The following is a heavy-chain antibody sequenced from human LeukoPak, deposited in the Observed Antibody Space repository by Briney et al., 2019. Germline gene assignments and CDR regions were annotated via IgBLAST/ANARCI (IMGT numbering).Heavy chain of an antibody. Sequence: VASVKVSCKASGGTFSSYAISWVRQAPGQGLEWMGGIIPIFGTANYAQKFQGRVTITADESTSTAYMELSSLRSEDTAVYYCAAPKGVKSNTIFGVVNPDAFDIWGQGTMVTVSS. V-gene: IGHV1-69*01. CDR2: IIPIFGTA. J-gene: IGHJ3*02. D-gene: IGHD3-3*01. CDR3: AAPKGVKSNTIFGVVNPDAFDI. CDR1: GGTFSSYA.